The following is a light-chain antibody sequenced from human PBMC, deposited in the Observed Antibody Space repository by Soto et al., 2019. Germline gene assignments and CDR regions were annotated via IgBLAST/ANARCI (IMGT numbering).Light chain of an antibody. CDR1: QSISSW. CDR2: KAS. CDR3: QQFNSYPIT. J-gene: IGKJ5*01. V-gene: IGKV1-5*03. Sequence: DSQMTQSPSTLSASVGDRVTITCRASQSISSWLAWYQQKPGKAPKLLIYKASSLESGVPSRFSGSGSGTEFTLTISSLQPEDFATYYCQQFNSYPITFGQGTRLEIK.